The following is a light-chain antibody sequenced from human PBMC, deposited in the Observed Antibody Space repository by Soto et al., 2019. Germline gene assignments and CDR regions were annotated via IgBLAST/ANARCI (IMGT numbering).Light chain of an antibody. Sequence: QSALTQPASVSGSPGQSITISCTGTISDVGGYDYVSWYQQRPGKAPKLMIYEVSNRPSGVSNRFAGSKSGNTASLTISGLQAEDEADYYCSSSTSSTTYVFGTGTKVTVL. CDR2: EVS. CDR3: SSSTSSTTYV. J-gene: IGLJ1*01. CDR1: ISDVGGYDY. V-gene: IGLV2-14*01.